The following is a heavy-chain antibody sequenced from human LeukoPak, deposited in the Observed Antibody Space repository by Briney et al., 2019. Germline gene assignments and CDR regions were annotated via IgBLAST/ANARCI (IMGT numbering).Heavy chain of an antibody. Sequence: SETLSLTCTVSGGSISSGGYYWSWIRQHPGKGLEWIGYIYYSGSTYYNPSLKSRVTISVDTSKNQFSLKLSSVTAADTAVYYCARDRRYCSNGVCYEFDYWGQGTLVTVSS. V-gene: IGHV4-31*03. CDR3: ARDRRYCSNGVCYEFDY. D-gene: IGHD2-8*01. CDR2: IYYSGST. J-gene: IGHJ4*02. CDR1: GGSISSGGYY.